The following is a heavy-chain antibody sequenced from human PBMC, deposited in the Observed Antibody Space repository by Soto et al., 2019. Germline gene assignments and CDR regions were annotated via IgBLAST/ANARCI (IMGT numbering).Heavy chain of an antibody. V-gene: IGHV3-30-3*02. J-gene: IGHJ5*02. D-gene: IGHD2-15*01. Sequence: SLRLSCAASEIIFXGYAMHWVRQAPGKGLEWVAVISDDGSNKYYADSVKGRFTISRDNSKNTLYLQMNSLRAEDTAVYYCAKNRVVVAYNWFDPWGQGTQVTVSS. CDR2: ISDDGSNK. CDR1: EIIFXGYA. CDR3: AKNRVVVAYNWFDP.